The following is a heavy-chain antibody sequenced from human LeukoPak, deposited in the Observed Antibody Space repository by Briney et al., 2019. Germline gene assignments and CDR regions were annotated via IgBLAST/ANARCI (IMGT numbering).Heavy chain of an antibody. CDR2: ISSTSSNI. D-gene: IGHD5-12*01. V-gene: IGHV3-21*01. CDR1: GFTFSSYS. J-gene: IGHJ6*03. CDR3: ATGYSASKRSYFYYMDV. Sequence: PGGSLRLSCAASGFTFSSYSMNWVRQAPGKGLEWVSSISSTSSNIYYADSVRGRFTISRDNAKNSLYLQMNSLRAEDTAVYYCATGYSASKRSYFYYMDVWGKGTTVTVSS.